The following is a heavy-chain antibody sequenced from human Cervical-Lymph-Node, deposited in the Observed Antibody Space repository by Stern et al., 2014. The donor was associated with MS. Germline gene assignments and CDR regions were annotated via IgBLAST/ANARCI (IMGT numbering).Heavy chain of an antibody. CDR1: GYTFSRNV. CDR2: IEAGNGNT. D-gene: IGHD3-16*01. CDR3: AREGDSAGLDLDY. Sequence: QVQLGQSGAEVKKPGASVKVSCKASGYTFSRNVIHWVRQAPGQRLEWMGWIEAGNGNTRYSQKFQGRVTFSRDTSASTAYMELSSLRSEDTAVYYCAREGDSAGLDLDYWGQGTLATVSS. J-gene: IGHJ4*02. V-gene: IGHV1-3*01.